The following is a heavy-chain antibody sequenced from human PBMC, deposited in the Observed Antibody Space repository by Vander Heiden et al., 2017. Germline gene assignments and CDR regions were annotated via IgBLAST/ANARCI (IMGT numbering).Heavy chain of an antibody. CDR2: INGSGGTT. CDR1: GLTSITYT. D-gene: IGHD6-13*01. V-gene: IGHV3-23*01. CDR3: RAAAKPKCDY. Sequence: EVHLLASGGGFVQSGGFLRLTCSASGLTSITYTIRWVRQASGKGLEWASAINGSGGTTYYADPVEGRFTISRDNSKNALYLQMNSLRAEDTAVYYCRAAAKPKCDYWGQGTLVTVSS. J-gene: IGHJ4*02.